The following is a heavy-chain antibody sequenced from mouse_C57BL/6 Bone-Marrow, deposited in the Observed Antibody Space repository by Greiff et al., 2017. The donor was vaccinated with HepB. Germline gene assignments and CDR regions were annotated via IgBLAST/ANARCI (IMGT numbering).Heavy chain of an antibody. Sequence: QVQLQQSGPELVKPGASVKISCKASGYAFSSSWMNWVKQRPGKGLESIGRIYPGDGDTNYNGKFKGKATLTADKSSSTAYMQLSSLTSEDSAVYFCARLGQLRLRWYFDYWGQGTTLTVSS. CDR3: ARLGQLRLRWYFDY. J-gene: IGHJ2*01. CDR2: IYPGDGDT. CDR1: GYAFSSSW. V-gene: IGHV1-82*01. D-gene: IGHD3-2*02.